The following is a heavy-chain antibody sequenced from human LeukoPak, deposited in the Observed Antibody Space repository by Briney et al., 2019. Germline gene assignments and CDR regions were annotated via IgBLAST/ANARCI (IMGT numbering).Heavy chain of an antibody. CDR1: DVSLSSYY. J-gene: IGHJ4*02. Sequence: PSETLSLTCTVSDVSLSSYYWSWIRQPAGKGLEWIGRIYTSGSTSYNPSLMSRVTMSVDTSKKQFSLKLSSVTAADTAVYYCARDTISGHFDYWGQGTLVTVSS. V-gene: IGHV4-4*07. D-gene: IGHD6-25*01. CDR2: IYTSGST. CDR3: ARDTISGHFDY.